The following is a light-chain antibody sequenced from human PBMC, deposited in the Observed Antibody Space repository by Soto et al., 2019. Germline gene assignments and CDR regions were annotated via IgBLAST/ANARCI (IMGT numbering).Light chain of an antibody. V-gene: IGLV2-23*02. Sequence: QSALTQPASVSGSPGQSITISCTGTSSDVGSYSLVSWFQQYPGRAPNLMIYEVTKRPSGVSNRSSGSRSGNTAPLTNSGHQAEDEADYYCCSYAGGTTWVFGGGTKLTVL. CDR1: SSDVGSYSL. CDR2: EVT. J-gene: IGLJ3*02. CDR3: CSYAGGTTWV.